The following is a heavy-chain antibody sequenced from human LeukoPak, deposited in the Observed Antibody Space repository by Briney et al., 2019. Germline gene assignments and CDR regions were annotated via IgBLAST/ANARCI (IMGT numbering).Heavy chain of an antibody. CDR3: ARAFGDFWSEFDY. D-gene: IGHD3-3*01. Sequence: GGSLRLSCAASGFTVSSNYMSWVRQAPGKGLEWVSVIYSGGSTYYADSVKGRFTISRDNSKNTLYLQMNSLRAEDTAVYYCARAFGDFWSEFDYWGQGTLDTVSS. J-gene: IGHJ4*02. CDR1: GFTVSSNY. V-gene: IGHV3-66*02. CDR2: IYSGGST.